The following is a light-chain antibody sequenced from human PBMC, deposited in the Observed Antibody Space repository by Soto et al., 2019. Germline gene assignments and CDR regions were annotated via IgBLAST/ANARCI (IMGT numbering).Light chain of an antibody. V-gene: IGKV1-6*01. J-gene: IGKJ1*01. Sequence: AIQMTQSPSSLSASVGDRVTITCRASQGIRNDLGWYQQKPGKAPKLLIYAASSLQSGVPSRFSVSGSGTDFTVTISSLQPEDFATYYCLQDYNYPWTFGQGTKVDIK. CDR3: LQDYNYPWT. CDR2: AAS. CDR1: QGIRND.